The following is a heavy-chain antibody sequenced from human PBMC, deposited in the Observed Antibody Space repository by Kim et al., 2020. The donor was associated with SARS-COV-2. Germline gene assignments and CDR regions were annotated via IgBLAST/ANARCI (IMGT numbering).Heavy chain of an antibody. CDR2: ITHNGAT. J-gene: IGHJ6*02. V-gene: IGHV4-34*01. Sequence: SETLSLTCAVYVGSFSGYHWTWIRQSPGKGLEWIGEITHNGATNYNPSLKSRVAISVDTSKNQFSLKVKSVTAADTAVYFCARGRAGVVPSPVLGLGPYYEYYALDVWGQGTTVSVSS. CDR3: ARGRAGVVPSPVLGLGPYYEYYALDV. CDR1: VGSFSGYH. D-gene: IGHD3-3*01.